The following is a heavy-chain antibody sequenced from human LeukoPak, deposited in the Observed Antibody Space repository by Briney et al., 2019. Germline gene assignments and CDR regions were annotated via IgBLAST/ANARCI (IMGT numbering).Heavy chain of an antibody. J-gene: IGHJ4*02. CDR3: ARGYSSGWYEIDY. V-gene: IGHV1-2*02. D-gene: IGHD6-19*01. CDR2: INPNSGGT. CDR1: GYTFTGYY. Sequence: ASVNVSCKASGYTFTGYYMHWVRQAPGQGLEWMGWINPNSGGTNYAQKFQGRVTMTRDTSISTAYMELSRLRSDDTAVYYCARGYSSGWYEIDYWGQGTLVTVSS.